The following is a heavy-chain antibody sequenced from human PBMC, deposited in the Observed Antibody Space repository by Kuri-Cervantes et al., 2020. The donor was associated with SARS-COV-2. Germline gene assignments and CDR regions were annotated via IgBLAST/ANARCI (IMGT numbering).Heavy chain of an antibody. CDR2: INPNSGGT. D-gene: IGHD3-22*01. J-gene: IGHJ3*02. CDR3: ARSTPFRRLVVSSQGGVFDI. CDR1: GYTFTGYY. Sequence: ASVKVSCKASGYTFTGYYMHWVRQAPGQGLEWMGWINPNSGGTNYAQKFQGWVTMTRDTSISTVYMELSRLRSDDTAVYYCARSTPFRRLVVSSQGGVFDIWGQGTMVTVSS. V-gene: IGHV1-2*04.